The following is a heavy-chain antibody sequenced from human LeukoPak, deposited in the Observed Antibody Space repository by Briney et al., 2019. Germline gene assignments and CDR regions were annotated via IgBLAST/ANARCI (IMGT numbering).Heavy chain of an antibody. V-gene: IGHV4-61*05. CDR3: ARLVPISGWYVSGMDV. J-gene: IGHJ6*02. D-gene: IGHD6-19*01. Sequence: PSETLSLTCTVSGGSISSSSYYWSWIRQPPGKGLEWIGYIYYSGSTNYNPSLKSRVTISVDTSKNQFSLKLSSVTAADTAVYYCARLVPISGWYVSGMDVWGQGTTVTVSS. CDR1: GGSISSSSYY. CDR2: IYYSGST.